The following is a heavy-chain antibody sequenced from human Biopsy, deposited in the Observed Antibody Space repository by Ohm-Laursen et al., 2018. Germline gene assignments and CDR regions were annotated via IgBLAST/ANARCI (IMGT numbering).Heavy chain of an antibody. CDR3: ARTPGKAVAGRFLDL. CDR2: IYSSGGS. J-gene: IGHJ2*01. D-gene: IGHD6-19*01. Sequence: SETLSLTCGVSGGPTNDYFWSWIRQPAGETLEWIGRIYSSGGSSYNPSLKSRISMSMDTSNNQFSLTLTSVTAADTAVYYCARTPGKAVAGRFLDLWGRGTLVTVSS. CDR1: GGPTNDYF. V-gene: IGHV4-4*07.